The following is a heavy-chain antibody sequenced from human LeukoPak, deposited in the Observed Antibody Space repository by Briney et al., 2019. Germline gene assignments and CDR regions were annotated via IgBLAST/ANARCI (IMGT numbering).Heavy chain of an antibody. CDR1: GFTFSSYA. V-gene: IGHV3-30*04. CDR3: ARDTVTIFGVVIGDLFDY. CDR2: ISYDGSNK. Sequence: GGSLRLSCAASGFTFSSYAMHWVRQAPGKGLEWVAVISYDGSNKYYADSVKGRFTISRDNSKNTLYLQMNSLRAEDTAVYYCARDTVTIFGVVIGDLFDYWGQGTLVTVSS. D-gene: IGHD3-3*01. J-gene: IGHJ4*02.